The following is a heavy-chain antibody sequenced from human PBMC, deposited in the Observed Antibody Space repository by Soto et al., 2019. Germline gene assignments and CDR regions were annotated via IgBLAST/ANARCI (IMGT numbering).Heavy chain of an antibody. CDR2: IYYSGST. J-gene: IGHJ1*01. V-gene: IGHV4-30-4*08. D-gene: IGHD3-22*01. Sequence: SETLSLTGTVSGGSISSGGYYWSWIRQHPGKGLEWIGYIYYSGSTYYNPSLKSRATMSIDTAGNQFSLKVSSVTVAATAVYYCARDLDGLHDDTSGPFPRPGWGQGTLVTV. CDR3: ARDLDGLHDDTSGPFPRPG. CDR1: GGSISSGGYY.